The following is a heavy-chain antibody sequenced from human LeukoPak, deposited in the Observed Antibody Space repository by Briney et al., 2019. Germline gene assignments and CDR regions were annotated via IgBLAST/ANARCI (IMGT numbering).Heavy chain of an antibody. V-gene: IGHV3-13*01. Sequence: PGGSLRLSCAASGFTFSSYDMHWVRQATGKGLEWVSAIGTAGDTYYPGSVKGRFTISRENAKNSLYLQMNSLRAEDTAVYYCARDSSSSWYGQPNFDYWGQGTLVTVSS. CDR1: GFTFSSYD. CDR2: IGTAGDT. CDR3: ARDSSSSWYGQPNFDY. J-gene: IGHJ4*02. D-gene: IGHD6-13*01.